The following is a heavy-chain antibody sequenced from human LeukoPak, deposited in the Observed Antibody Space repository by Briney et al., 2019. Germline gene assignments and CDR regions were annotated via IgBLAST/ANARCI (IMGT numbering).Heavy chain of an antibody. V-gene: IGHV1-18*01. CDR3: ARDGSGVWFDY. J-gene: IGHJ4*02. CDR2: INAYNGDT. CDR1: NYTFTSYG. D-gene: IGHD3-10*01. Sequence: ASVRVSCKASNYTFTSYGISWVRQAPGQGLEWMAWINAYNGDTNYAQKFQGRVTLTTDTSTSTAYMELRSLRSDDTAVYYCARDGSGVWFDYWGQGTLVTVSS.